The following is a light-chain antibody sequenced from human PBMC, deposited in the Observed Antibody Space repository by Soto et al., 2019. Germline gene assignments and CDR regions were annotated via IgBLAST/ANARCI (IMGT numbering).Light chain of an antibody. Sequence: DIQMTQSPPSVSASLLDRVTSTGRASQDVGKWLAWYQQKPGKAPTLLIHGASSLQSGVPPRYSGSGYGTDFTLTISSLQPEDFATYYCQQANSFPITFGQGTRLEIK. CDR1: QDVGKW. J-gene: IGKJ5*01. CDR3: QQANSFPIT. CDR2: GAS. V-gene: IGKV1-12*01.